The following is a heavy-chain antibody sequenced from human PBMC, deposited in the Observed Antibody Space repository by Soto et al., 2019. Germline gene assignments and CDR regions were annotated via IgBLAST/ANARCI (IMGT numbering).Heavy chain of an antibody. CDR2: ISSSSGYI. CDR3: VSARGTDSGVAY. CDR1: GFPFSLYS. D-gene: IGHD6-25*01. V-gene: IGHV3-21*01. J-gene: IGHJ4*02. Sequence: PGGSLRLSCEASGFPFSLYSMIWVRQTPGEGLEWVSSISSSSGYIYYADSLKGRVSISRDYAKNSLYLQMDSLRVEYTATSYCVSARGTDSGVAYRGQGALVTVSS.